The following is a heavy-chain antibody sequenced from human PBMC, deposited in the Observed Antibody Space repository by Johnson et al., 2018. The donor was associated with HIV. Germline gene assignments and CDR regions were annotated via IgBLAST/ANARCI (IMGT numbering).Heavy chain of an antibody. D-gene: IGHD5-12*01. J-gene: IGHJ3*02. V-gene: IGHV3-33*03. CDR1: GFTFDDYG. CDR3: AKDQHGPLVPTVMRDDACDI. CDR2: IWHDGRDV. Sequence: QVQLVESGGGLVQPGRSLRLSCAASGFTFDDYGMSWVRQAPGKGLEWVAFIWHDGRDVYYADSVKGRFTVSRDNSKNAVYLQMNSLGAGDTAVYYCAKDQHGPLVPTVMRDDACDIWGQGTMVTVSS.